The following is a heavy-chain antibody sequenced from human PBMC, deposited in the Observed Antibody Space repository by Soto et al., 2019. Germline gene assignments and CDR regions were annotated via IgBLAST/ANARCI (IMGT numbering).Heavy chain of an antibody. CDR1: GFPINVTY. Sequence: PGGSLRLSCASSGFPINVTYLSGVRQAPGKGLEWLSVLYADGSTYYIDSVKGRFRISRDNAKNTLYLQMDNLRADDTAMYFCARTAEGDTPRTHWYFDLWGRGTPVTVSS. J-gene: IGHJ2*01. CDR2: LYADGST. D-gene: IGHD6-25*01. CDR3: ARTAEGDTPRTHWYFDL. V-gene: IGHV3-53*01.